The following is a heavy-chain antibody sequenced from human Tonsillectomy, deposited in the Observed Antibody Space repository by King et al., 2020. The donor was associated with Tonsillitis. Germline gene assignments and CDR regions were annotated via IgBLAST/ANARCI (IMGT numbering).Heavy chain of an antibody. D-gene: IGHD2-2*02. Sequence: QLQESGPGLVKPSQTLSLTCTVSGGSLSSGRNYWNWIRQPAGKGLEWIGRIYTSGSTNYNPSLQSRVTLSVDTSKNQFSLKLSSVTAADTAVHYCARDQVDCSGTSCYTGAFDIWGLGTIVTVSS. J-gene: IGHJ3*02. CDR1: GGSLSSGRNY. V-gene: IGHV4-61*02. CDR3: ARDQVDCSGTSCYTGAFDI. CDR2: IYTSGST.